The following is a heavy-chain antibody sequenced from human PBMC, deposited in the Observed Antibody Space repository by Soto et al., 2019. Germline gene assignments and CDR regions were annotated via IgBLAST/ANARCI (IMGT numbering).Heavy chain of an antibody. D-gene: IGHD3-22*01. CDR3: ARERDYYDISGYQRELFDY. CDR1: GYTFTSYG. V-gene: IGHV1-18*04. Sequence: ASVKVSCKASGYTFTSYGISWVRQAPGQGLEWMGWISAYNGNTNYAQKLQGRVTMTTDTSTSTAYMELRSLRSDDTAVYYCARERDYYDISGYQRELFDYWGQGTLVTVSS. J-gene: IGHJ4*02. CDR2: ISAYNGNT.